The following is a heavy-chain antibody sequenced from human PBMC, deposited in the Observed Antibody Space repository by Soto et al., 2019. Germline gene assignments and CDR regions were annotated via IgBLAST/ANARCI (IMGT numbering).Heavy chain of an antibody. CDR2: INHSGSI. CDR3: ARGNGMILAVQGVAPDKYYLDS. V-gene: IGHV4-34*01. D-gene: IGHD3-22*01. J-gene: IGHJ4*02. Sequence: PSETLSLTCAVYGGSFSGYYWSWIRQPPGKGLEWIGEINHSGSINYNPSLKSRVTISVDTSKNQSSLKLRSLTAADTAIYYCARGNGMILAVQGVAPDKYYLDSWSQGTLVTVSS. CDR1: GGSFSGYY.